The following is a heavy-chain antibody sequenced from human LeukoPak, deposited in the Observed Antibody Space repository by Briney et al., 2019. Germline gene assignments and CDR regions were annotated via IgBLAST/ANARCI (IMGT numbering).Heavy chain of an antibody. CDR1: GFTFSSYA. V-gene: IGHV3-23*01. J-gene: IGHJ5*02. Sequence: GGSLRLSCAASGFTFSSYAMSWVRQAPGKGLEWVSAISGSGGSTYYADSVKGRFTISRDYSKNTLYLQMNSLRAEDTAVYYCAKDFYRINGDYGWFDPWGQGTLVTVSS. CDR2: ISGSGGST. D-gene: IGHD4-17*01. CDR3: AKDFYRINGDYGWFDP.